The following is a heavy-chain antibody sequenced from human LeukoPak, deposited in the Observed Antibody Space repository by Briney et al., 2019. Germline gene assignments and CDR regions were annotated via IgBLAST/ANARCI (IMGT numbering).Heavy chain of an antibody. V-gene: IGHV3-64*01. CDR2: TSSNGGNT. J-gene: IGHJ4*02. D-gene: IGHD5-18*01. CDR3: ARLRLGYSYYDY. Sequence: GGSLRLSCAASGFIFRDYSMHWVRQAPGKGLEYVSATSSNGGNTYHANSVKDRFTISRDNSKNTLYLQMNSLRAEDTAVYYCARLRLGYSYYDYWGQGTLVTVSS. CDR1: GFIFRDYS.